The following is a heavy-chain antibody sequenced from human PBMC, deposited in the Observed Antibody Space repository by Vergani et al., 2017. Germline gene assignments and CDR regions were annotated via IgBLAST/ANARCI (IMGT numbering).Heavy chain of an antibody. CDR1: GLNFNDAW. Sequence: EVQLVESGGGLLKPGDHVRLSCAVSGLNFNDAWMTWVRQAPGKGLEWLGRVISKKDGGRADYSPHVKGTITISRDNSKNTLYLQMNSLRAEDTAVYYCAKETEWELTGAFDIWGQGTMVTVSS. CDR3: AKETEWELTGAFDI. J-gene: IGHJ3*02. CDR2: VISKKDGGRA. D-gene: IGHD1-26*01. V-gene: IGHV3-15*01.